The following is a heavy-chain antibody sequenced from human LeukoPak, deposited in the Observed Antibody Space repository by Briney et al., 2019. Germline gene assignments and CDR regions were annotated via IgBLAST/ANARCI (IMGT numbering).Heavy chain of an antibody. CDR1: GFTFSSYE. CDR2: ISSSGSNI. V-gene: IGHV3-48*03. CDR3: ARDSGYDYEDY. D-gene: IGHD5-12*01. J-gene: IGHJ4*02. Sequence: PGGSLRLSCAASGFTFSSYEMNWVRQAPGKGLEWVSYISSSGSNIYYADSVKGRFTISRDNAKNSLYLQMNSLRAEDAAVYYCARDSGYDYEDYWGQGTLVTVSS.